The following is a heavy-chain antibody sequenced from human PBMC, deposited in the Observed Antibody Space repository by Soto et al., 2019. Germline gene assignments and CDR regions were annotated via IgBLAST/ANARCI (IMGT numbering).Heavy chain of an antibody. J-gene: IGHJ6*02. CDR2: INPQFGET. D-gene: IGHD3-10*02. CDR3: ARSMDYYYGRGSGNGHGV. CDR1: GYTFTAYH. V-gene: IGHV1-2*02. Sequence: QVRLVQSGAEVKEPGDSVRVSCEASGYTFTAYHIHWVRQAPGQGLEWMGWINPQFGETGYAQDFQGRGSMTSDMSISTVSMELSRLTSDDTAIYYCARSMDYYYGRGSGNGHGVWGQGTTVTVFS.